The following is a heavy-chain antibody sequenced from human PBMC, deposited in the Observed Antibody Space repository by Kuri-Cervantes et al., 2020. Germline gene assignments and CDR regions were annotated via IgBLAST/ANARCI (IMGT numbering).Heavy chain of an antibody. Sequence: ASVKVSCKASGYTFSDYYVHWVRQAPGQGLEWIGWISAYNGNTNYAQKLQGRVTMTTDTSTSTAYMELRSLRSDDTAVYCCARDRGRRWLQPGSFDPWGQGTLVTVSS. V-gene: IGHV1-18*04. CDR2: ISAYNGNT. CDR3: ARDRGRRWLQPGSFDP. J-gene: IGHJ5*02. D-gene: IGHD5-24*01. CDR1: GYTFSDYY.